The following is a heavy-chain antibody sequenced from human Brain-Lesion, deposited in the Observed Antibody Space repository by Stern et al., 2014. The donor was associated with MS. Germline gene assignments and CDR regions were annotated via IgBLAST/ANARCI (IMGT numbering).Heavy chain of an antibody. CDR3: ARAVRNQLLSEY. CDR2: MNPYSGNT. CDR1: GYTFSSYD. Sequence: VQLVESGAEVKKPGASVKGSCKASGYTFSSYDITWGRQASGHGLEWRGWMNPYSGNTGYAQKFKGRVSMTSDPSISTVYMELTSLTSDDTAVYFCARAVRNQLLSEYWGQGTLVTVSS. J-gene: IGHJ4*02. V-gene: IGHV1-8*01. D-gene: IGHD2-2*01.